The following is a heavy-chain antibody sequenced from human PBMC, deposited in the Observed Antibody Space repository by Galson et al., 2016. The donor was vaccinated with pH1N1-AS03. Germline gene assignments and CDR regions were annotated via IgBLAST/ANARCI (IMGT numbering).Heavy chain of an antibody. V-gene: IGHV4-39*07. D-gene: IGHD1-1*01. Sequence: SETLSLTCTVSGDSVSSRSYYWGWVRQPPGKGLEWIGSIYHGVTTFYNPSLKSRVTISVDTSKNQFSLDLNSVTAADTALYYCVMDTTTWMRFDYWGQGVLVIVSS. CDR2: IYHGVTT. J-gene: IGHJ4*02. CDR1: GDSVSSRSYY. CDR3: VMDTTTWMRFDY.